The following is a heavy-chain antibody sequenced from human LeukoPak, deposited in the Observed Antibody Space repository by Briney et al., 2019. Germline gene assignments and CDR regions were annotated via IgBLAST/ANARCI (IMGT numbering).Heavy chain of an antibody. Sequence: SETLSLTCTVSGGSISSNSYYWGWLRQPPGKGLEWIGNIYNSGSTYYNPSLKSRVTISVDTSKNQFSLKLSSVTAADTAVYYCARRENNYGYFDYWGQGTLVTVSS. CDR1: GGSISSNSYY. CDR3: ARRENNYGYFDY. D-gene: IGHD3-10*01. V-gene: IGHV4-39*01. J-gene: IGHJ4*02. CDR2: IYNSGST.